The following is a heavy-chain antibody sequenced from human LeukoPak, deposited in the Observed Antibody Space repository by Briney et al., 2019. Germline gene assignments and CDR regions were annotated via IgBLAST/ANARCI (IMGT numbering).Heavy chain of an antibody. CDR1: GGSISISSYY. D-gene: IGHD3-16*01. CDR3: ARHGGVIVAYYFDY. Sequence: PSETLSLTCTVSGGSISISSYYWGWIRQPPGKGLEWIGSIYYSGSTYYNPSLKSRVTISVDTSKNQFSLKLSSVTAADTAVYYCARHGGVIVAYYFDYWGQGTLVTVSS. CDR2: IYYSGST. V-gene: IGHV4-39*01. J-gene: IGHJ4*02.